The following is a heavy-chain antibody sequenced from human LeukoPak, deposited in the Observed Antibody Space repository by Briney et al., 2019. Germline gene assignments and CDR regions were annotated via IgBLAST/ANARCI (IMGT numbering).Heavy chain of an antibody. CDR3: ARDVGGYNYGYSLDY. V-gene: IGHV4-4*07. D-gene: IGHD5-18*01. CDR1: DGSISTYY. Sequence: AETLSLTCTVSDGSISTYYCSWIRQPAGKGLEWIGRIYTSGSTSYNSSLKSRVTMSVDTSKNQFSLKLSSVTAADTAVYYCARDVGGYNYGYSLDYWGQGTQVSVSS. CDR2: IYTSGST. J-gene: IGHJ4*02.